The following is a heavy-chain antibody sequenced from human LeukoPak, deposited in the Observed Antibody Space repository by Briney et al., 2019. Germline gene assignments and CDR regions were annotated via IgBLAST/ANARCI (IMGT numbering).Heavy chain of an antibody. CDR1: GGTFSSYA. Sequence: ASVKVSCKASGGTFSSYAISWVRQAPGQGLEWMGGIIPIFGTANYAQKFQGRVTITADESTSTAYMELSSLRSEDTAVYYCARDPNGVDTAMVLFDYWGQGTLVTVSS. CDR3: ARDPNGVDTAMVLFDY. CDR2: IIPIFGTA. D-gene: IGHD5-18*01. V-gene: IGHV1-69*13. J-gene: IGHJ4*02.